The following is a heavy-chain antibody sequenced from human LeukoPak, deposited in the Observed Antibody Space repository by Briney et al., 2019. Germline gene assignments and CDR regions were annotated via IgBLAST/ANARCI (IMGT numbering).Heavy chain of an antibody. Sequence: ASVKVSCKASGYTFTGYYMHWVRQAPGQGLEWMGWITPNSGGTNYAQKFQGRVTMTRDTSISTAYMELSRLRSDDTAVYYCARDSGGSYFLLLDYWGQGTLVTVSS. CDR1: GYTFTGYY. D-gene: IGHD1-26*01. V-gene: IGHV1-2*02. J-gene: IGHJ4*02. CDR2: ITPNSGGT. CDR3: ARDSGGSYFLLLDY.